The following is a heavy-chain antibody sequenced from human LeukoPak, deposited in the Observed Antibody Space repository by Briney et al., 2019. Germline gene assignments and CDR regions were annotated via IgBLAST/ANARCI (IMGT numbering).Heavy chain of an antibody. Sequence: GGSLRLSCAASGFTFNSYWMSWVRQAPGKGLEWVANIKEDGSEKYYVDSVKGRFTISRDNAKNSLYLQMNSLRDEDTAVYYCATNKWASYWGQGTLVTVSS. CDR2: IKEDGSEK. CDR1: GFTFNSYW. CDR3: ATNKWASY. J-gene: IGHJ4*02. V-gene: IGHV3-7*02. D-gene: IGHD2-8*01.